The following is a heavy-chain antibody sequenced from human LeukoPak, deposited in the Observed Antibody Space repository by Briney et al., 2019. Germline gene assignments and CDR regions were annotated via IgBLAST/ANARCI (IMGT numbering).Heavy chain of an antibody. CDR1: GGSISSSTYY. V-gene: IGHV4-39*07. J-gene: IGHJ6*03. CDR2: IYYSGST. Sequence: SETLSLTCTVSGGSISSSTYYWGWIRQPPGKGLEWIGNIYYSGSTYYNPSLKSRVTISVDSSKNQFSLKLSSVTAADTAVYYCARTANYYYYYMDVWGKGTTVTVSS. CDR3: ARTANYYYYYMDV.